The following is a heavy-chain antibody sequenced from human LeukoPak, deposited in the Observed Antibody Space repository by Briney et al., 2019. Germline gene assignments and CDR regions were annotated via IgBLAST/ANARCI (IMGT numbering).Heavy chain of an antibody. CDR1: GFTFSSYS. CDR3: ASGGLVVVDAFDI. CDR2: ISSSSSSYI. J-gene: IGHJ3*02. V-gene: IGHV3-21*01. D-gene: IGHD3-22*01. Sequence: GGSLRLSCAASGFTFSSYSMNWVRQAPGKGLEWVSSISSSSSSYIYYADSVKGRFTISRDNAKNSLYLQMNSLRAEDTAVYYCASGGLVVVDAFDIWGQGTMVTVSS.